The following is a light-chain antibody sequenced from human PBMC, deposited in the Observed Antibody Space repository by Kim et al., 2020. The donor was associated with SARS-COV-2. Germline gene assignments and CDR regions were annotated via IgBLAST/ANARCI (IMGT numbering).Light chain of an antibody. CDR3: ETWDRNTWV. CDR2: LEGSGSY. V-gene: IGLV4-60*03. J-gene: IGLJ3*02. CDR1: SGHSSYI. Sequence: QPVLTQSSSASASLGSSVKLTCTLSSGHSSYIIAWHQQQPGRAPRYLMNLEGSGSYTKGSGVPDRFSGSSSGADLYLTISNLQSEDEADYYCETWDRNTWVFGGGTQLTVL.